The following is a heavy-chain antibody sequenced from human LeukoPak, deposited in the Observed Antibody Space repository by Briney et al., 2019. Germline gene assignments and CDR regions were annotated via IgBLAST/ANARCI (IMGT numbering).Heavy chain of an antibody. CDR3: ARDRGYGDYEYYFDY. CDR1: GGSISSYY. J-gene: IGHJ4*02. CDR2: IYTSGST. Sequence: PSETLSLTCTVSGGSISSYYWSWIRQPAGKGLEWIGRIYTSGSTNYNPSLKSRVTISVDKSKNQSSLKLSSVTAADTAVYYCARDRGYGDYEYYFDYWGQGTLVTVSS. V-gene: IGHV4-4*07. D-gene: IGHD4-17*01.